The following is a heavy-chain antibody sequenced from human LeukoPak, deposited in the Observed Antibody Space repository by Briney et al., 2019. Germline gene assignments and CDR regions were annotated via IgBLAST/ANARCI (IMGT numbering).Heavy chain of an antibody. CDR3: ARFRSRITIFRVDTSLDY. V-gene: IGHV4-34*01. Sequence: SETLSLTCAVYGGSFSGYYWSWIRQPPGKGLEWIGEINHSGSTNYNPSLKSRVTISVDTSKNQFSLKLSSVTAADTAVYYCARFRSRITIFRVDTSLDYWGQGTLVTVSS. D-gene: IGHD3-3*01. CDR2: INHSGST. CDR1: GGSFSGYY. J-gene: IGHJ4*02.